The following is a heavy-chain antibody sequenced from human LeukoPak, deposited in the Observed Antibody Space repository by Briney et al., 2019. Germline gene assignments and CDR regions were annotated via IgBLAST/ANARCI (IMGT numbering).Heavy chain of an antibody. D-gene: IGHD3-22*01. CDR3: ARKHSDYYDSSGYPEYFQH. V-gene: IGHV1-46*01. CDR1: GYTFTSYY. J-gene: IGHJ1*01. Sequence: ASVKVSCKASGYTFTSYYMHWVRQAPGQGLEWMGIINPSGGSTSYAQKFQGRVTMTRDTSTSTVYMGLSSLRSEDTAVYYCARKHSDYYDSSGYPEYFQHWGQGTLVTVSS. CDR2: INPSGGST.